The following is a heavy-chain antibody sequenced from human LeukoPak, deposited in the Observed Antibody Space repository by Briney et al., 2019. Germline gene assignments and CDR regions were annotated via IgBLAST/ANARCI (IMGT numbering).Heavy chain of an antibody. D-gene: IGHD3-9*01. J-gene: IGHJ4*02. V-gene: IGHV1-18*01. CDR2: ISAYNGNT. CDR1: GYTFTSYG. CDR3: ARDSNYDILTGLFKPTADY. Sequence: GASVKVSCKASGYTFTSYGISWVRQAPGQELEWMGWISAYNGNTNYAQKLQGRVTMTTDTSTSTAYMELRSLRSDDTAVYYCARDSNYDILTGLFKPTADYWGQGTLVTVSS.